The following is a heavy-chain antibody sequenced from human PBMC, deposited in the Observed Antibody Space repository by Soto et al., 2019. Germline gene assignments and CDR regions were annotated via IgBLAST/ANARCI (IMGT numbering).Heavy chain of an antibody. CDR3: ARARYAAAPAGMDV. CDR1: GFTFSSYG. D-gene: IGHD2-8*01. V-gene: IGHV3-33*01. J-gene: IGHJ6*02. Sequence: PGGSLRLSCAASGFTFSSYGMHWVRQAPGKGLEWVAVIWYDGSNKYYADSVKGRFTISRDNSKNTLYLQMNSLRAEDTAVYYCARARYAAAPAGMDVWGQGTTVTVSS. CDR2: IWYDGSNK.